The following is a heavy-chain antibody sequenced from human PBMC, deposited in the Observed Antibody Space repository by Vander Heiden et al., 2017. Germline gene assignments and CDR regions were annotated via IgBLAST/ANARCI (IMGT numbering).Heavy chain of an antibody. V-gene: IGHV3-53*01. Sequence: EVQLVESGGGLIQPGGSLRLSCAASGFTVSSNYMSWVRQAPGKGLEWVSVIYSGGSTYYADSVKGRFTISRDNSKNTLYLQMNRLSAADTAVYYCARVKGGQIAGYTNDWGQGTMVTVSS. CDR3: ARVKGGQIAGYTND. CDR2: IYSGGST. J-gene: IGHJ4*02. D-gene: IGHD4-4*01. CDR1: GFTVSSNY.